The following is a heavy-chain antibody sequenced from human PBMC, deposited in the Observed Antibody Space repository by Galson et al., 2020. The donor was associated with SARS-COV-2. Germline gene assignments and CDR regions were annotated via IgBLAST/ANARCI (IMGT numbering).Heavy chain of an antibody. Sequence: ASETLSLTCTVSGGPINIYYWSWIRQPPGKGLEWIGYLYYGGKTNYNPSLKRRVTISVDTSKSQFSLTLSSVTAADTAVYYCARLPVVLGVDAWGQGILVTVSS. CDR3: ARLPVVLGVDA. D-gene: IGHD3-10*01. CDR2: LYYGGKT. CDR1: GGPINIYY. V-gene: IGHV4-59*01. J-gene: IGHJ5*02.